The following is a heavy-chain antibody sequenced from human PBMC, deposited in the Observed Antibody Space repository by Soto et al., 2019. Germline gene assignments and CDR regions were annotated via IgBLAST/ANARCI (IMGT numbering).Heavy chain of an antibody. V-gene: IGHV1-69*01. D-gene: IGHD1-26*01. Sequence: QLQLVQSGAEVREPGSSVQVSCKASGGTFSSYTVIWVRQAPGQGLEWMGGITPTLNIAKYAETFQGRVTITADESTSTVNMHLCSLRSADTAVYFCARGYYSGSNPSYIDYWGQGTLVAVSS. CDR1: GGTFSSYT. CDR2: ITPTLNIA. CDR3: ARGYYSGSNPSYIDY. J-gene: IGHJ4*02.